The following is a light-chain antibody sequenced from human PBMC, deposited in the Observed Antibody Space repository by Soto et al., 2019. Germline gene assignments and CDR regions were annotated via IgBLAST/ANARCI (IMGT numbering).Light chain of an antibody. CDR2: GAS. CDR3: QQYGSSPMYT. CDR1: QSVSTY. J-gene: IGKJ2*01. Sequence: EIVLTQSPGTLSLSPGERATLSCRASQSVSTYLAWYHQKSGQAPRLLIYGASSRAAGIPDRFSGSGSGTVFTLTISRLEPEDFAVYYCQQYGSSPMYTFGQGTKLEIK. V-gene: IGKV3-20*01.